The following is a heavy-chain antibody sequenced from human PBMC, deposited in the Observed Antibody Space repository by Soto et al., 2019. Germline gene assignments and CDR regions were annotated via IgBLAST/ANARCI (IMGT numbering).Heavy chain of an antibody. CDR2: INHSGSA. J-gene: IGHJ4*02. V-gene: IGHV4-34*01. Sequence: QVQLQQWGAGLLKPSETLSLTCAIYGGSCSGCYWTWIRQPPGKGLEWIGQINHSGSANYSPSLKSRVTISVDTSKNHFSLGLTSVTAADTAVYYCARWYGSGWNYFASWGQGTLVTVSS. D-gene: IGHD3-10*01. CDR3: ARWYGSGWNYFAS. CDR1: GGSCSGCY.